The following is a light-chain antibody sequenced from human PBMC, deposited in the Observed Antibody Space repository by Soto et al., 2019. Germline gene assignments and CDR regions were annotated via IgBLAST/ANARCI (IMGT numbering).Light chain of an antibody. V-gene: IGLV1-44*01. CDR1: SSNIASNT. CDR2: SND. CDR3: ASWDDSLNGHV. Sequence: QSVLTLPPSASGTPGQRVTVSCSGSSSNIASNTVNWYQQLPGTAPKLLIYSNDQRPSGVPDRFSASKSGTSASLAISGLQSEDEADYYCASWDDSLNGHVFGTGTKLTVL. J-gene: IGLJ1*01.